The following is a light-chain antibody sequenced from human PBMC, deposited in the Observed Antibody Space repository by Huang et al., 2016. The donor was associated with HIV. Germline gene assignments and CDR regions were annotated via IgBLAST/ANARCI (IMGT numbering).Light chain of an antibody. Sequence: DIVMTQSPDSLAVPLGERATISCVSSQSVLYSANKKPLPMNCLAWYQKKPGQPPKLLIEWASSRASGVPDRFSGSWSGTDFTLTISSLQAEDVAVYYCQQHYSTPWTFGQGTKVEIK. V-gene: IGKV4-1*01. J-gene: IGKJ1*01. CDR1: QSVLYSANKKPLPMNC. CDR3: QQHYSTPWT. CDR2: WAS.